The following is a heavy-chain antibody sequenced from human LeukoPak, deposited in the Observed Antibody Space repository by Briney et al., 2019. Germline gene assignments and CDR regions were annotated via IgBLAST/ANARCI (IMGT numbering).Heavy chain of an antibody. CDR3: ARGGYSGSYYRFS. J-gene: IGHJ4*02. D-gene: IGHD6-6*01. CDR2: TSKDGSDT. CDR1: GFTFSDSW. V-gene: IGHV3-74*01. Sequence: GGSLRLSCAASGFTFSDSWMHWVRQGPGKGPEWLSRTSKDGSDTVYADSAKGRLTASRDNARNTVYLELTNLRPDDMALYYCARGGYSGSYYRFSWGRGTLVTVAS.